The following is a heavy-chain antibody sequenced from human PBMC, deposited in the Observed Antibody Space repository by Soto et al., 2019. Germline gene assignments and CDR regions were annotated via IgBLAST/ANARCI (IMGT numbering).Heavy chain of an antibody. CDR1: GFTFDDYA. Sequence: EVQLVESGGGLVQPGRPLRLSCAASGFTFDDYAMHWVRQVSGKGLEWVSGISWNSGNIGYAASVKGRFTISRDNAKNSLDLQIHSLRAEDTALYFCAKDMGAAAGYAFDYWGQGTLVTVAS. D-gene: IGHD6-13*01. CDR3: AKDMGAAAGYAFDY. V-gene: IGHV3-9*01. J-gene: IGHJ4*02. CDR2: ISWNSGNI.